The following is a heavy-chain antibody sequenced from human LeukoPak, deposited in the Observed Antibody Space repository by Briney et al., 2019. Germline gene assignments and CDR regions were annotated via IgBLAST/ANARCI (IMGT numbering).Heavy chain of an antibody. J-gene: IGHJ2*01. CDR1: GYTFTGYY. Sequence: WASVKVSCKASGYTFTGYYMHWVRQAPGQGLEWMGWINPNSGGTNYAQKFQGRVTMTRDTSISTAYMELSRLRSDDTAVYYCARVYYSSSYDYWYFDLWGRGTLVTVSS. D-gene: IGHD6-13*01. CDR2: INPNSGGT. CDR3: ARVYYSSSYDYWYFDL. V-gene: IGHV1-2*02.